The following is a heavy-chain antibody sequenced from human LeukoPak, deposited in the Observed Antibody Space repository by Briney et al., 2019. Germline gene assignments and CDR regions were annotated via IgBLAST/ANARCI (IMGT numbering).Heavy chain of an antibody. CDR2: IIPIFGTA. Sequence: GASVKVSCKGSGGTFSSYAISWVRQAPGQGLEWMGGIIPIFGTANYAQKFQGRVTITTDESTSTAYMELSSLRSEDTAVYYCARSVLQRYNWNHGDYWGQGTLVTVSS. CDR3: ARSVLQRYNWNHGDY. D-gene: IGHD1-14*01. CDR1: GGTFSSYA. J-gene: IGHJ4*02. V-gene: IGHV1-69*05.